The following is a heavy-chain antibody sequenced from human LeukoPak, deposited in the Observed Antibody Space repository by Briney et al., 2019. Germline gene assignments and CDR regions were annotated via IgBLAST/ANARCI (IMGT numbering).Heavy chain of an antibody. J-gene: IGHJ6*04. D-gene: IGHD3-10*01. CDR3: ARGITMVRGAQEDYYGMDV. Sequence: ASVKVSCKASGYTSTGYYMHWVRQAPGQGLEWMGWINPNSGGTNYAQKFQGWVTMTRDTSISTAYMELSRLRSDDTAVYYCARGITMVRGAQEDYYGMDVWGKGTTVTVSS. CDR1: GYTSTGYY. CDR2: INPNSGGT. V-gene: IGHV1-2*04.